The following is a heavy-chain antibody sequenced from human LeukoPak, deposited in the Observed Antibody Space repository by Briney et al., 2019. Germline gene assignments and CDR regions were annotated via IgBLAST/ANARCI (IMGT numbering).Heavy chain of an antibody. CDR2: INPSGLWS. CDR3: ARILWQLATEIDY. CDR1: GYTFTRHY. Sequence: GASVKVSCKASGYTFTRHYMHWVRQAPGQGLEWMGVINPSGLWSSSAQKFQGRVTMTTDTSTSTAYMELRSLRSDDTAVYYCARILWQLATEIDYWGQGTLVTVSS. J-gene: IGHJ4*02. V-gene: IGHV1-46*01. D-gene: IGHD6-13*01.